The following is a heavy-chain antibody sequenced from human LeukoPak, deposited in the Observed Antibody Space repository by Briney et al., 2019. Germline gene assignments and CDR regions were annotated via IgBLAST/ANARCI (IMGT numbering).Heavy chain of an antibody. CDR3: AKDMGPRSSSQDY. D-gene: IGHD6-13*01. CDR1: GFTFDDYA. V-gene: IGHV3-9*01. J-gene: IGHJ4*02. Sequence: GGSLRLSCAASGFTFDDYAMHWVRQAPGKGLEWVSGISWNSGSIGYAGSVEGRFTISRDNAKNSLYLQMNSLRAEDTALYYCAKDMGPRSSSQDYWGQGTLVTVSS. CDR2: ISWNSGSI.